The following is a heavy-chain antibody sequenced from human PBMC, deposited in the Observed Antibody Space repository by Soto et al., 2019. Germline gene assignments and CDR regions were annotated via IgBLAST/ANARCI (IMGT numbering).Heavy chain of an antibody. CDR2: ISGSGGST. V-gene: IGHV3-23*01. J-gene: IGHJ4*02. D-gene: IGHD6-19*01. Sequence: EVQLLESGGGLVQPGGSLRLSCAASGFTFSSYAMSWVRQAPGKGLEWVSAISGSGGSTYYADSVKGRFTISRDNSKNTLYLQMNSLRAEGTAVYYCAKIGRQWPETKPFDYWGQGTLVTVSS. CDR3: AKIGRQWPETKPFDY. CDR1: GFTFSSYA.